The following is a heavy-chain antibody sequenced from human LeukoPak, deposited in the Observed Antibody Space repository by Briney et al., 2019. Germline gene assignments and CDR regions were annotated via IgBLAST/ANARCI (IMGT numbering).Heavy chain of an antibody. CDR3: ATSSYDYCTGGSCFYPYYFDY. Sequence: ASVKVPCKASGYTFTDYYMHWVRQAPGQGLEWMGWINPNSGGTNYAQKFQGRVTMTRDTSISTADMELSRLRSDDTAVFYCATSSYDYCTGGSCFYPYYFDYWGQGTLVTVSS. V-gene: IGHV1-2*02. D-gene: IGHD2-15*01. J-gene: IGHJ4*02. CDR1: GYTFTDYY. CDR2: INPNSGGT.